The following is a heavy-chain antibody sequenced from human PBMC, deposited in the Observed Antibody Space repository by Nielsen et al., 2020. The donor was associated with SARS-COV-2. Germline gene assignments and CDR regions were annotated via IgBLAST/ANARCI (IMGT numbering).Heavy chain of an antibody. CDR2: IRYDGSNK. D-gene: IGHD1-26*01. CDR3: AKISGSQRHYFDF. Sequence: GESLKISCAASGFTFSGYGMHWVRQAPGKGLEWVAFIRYDGSNKYYADSVKGRFTISRDNSKNTLYLQLNSLRAEDTAVFYCAKISGSQRHYFDFWGQGALVTVSS. V-gene: IGHV3-30*02. CDR1: GFTFSGYG. J-gene: IGHJ4*02.